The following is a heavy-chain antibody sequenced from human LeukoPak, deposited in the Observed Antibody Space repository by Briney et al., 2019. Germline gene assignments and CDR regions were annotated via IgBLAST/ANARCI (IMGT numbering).Heavy chain of an antibody. CDR1: GGSISNYH. V-gene: IGHV4-4*07. D-gene: IGHD6-19*01. J-gene: IGHJ4*02. CDR3: AREHSTGWYYFDY. Sequence: SETLSLTCSVSGGSISNYHWSWIRQPAGKGLEWIGRIYTSGSTKYNPSLKSRVTMSVDTSKNQLSLKLSSVTAADTAVYYCAREHSTGWYYFDYWGQGALVTVSS. CDR2: IYTSGST.